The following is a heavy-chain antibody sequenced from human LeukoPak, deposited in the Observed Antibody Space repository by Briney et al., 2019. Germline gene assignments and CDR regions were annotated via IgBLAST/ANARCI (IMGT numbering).Heavy chain of an antibody. Sequence: PGGSLRLSCAASGFTFSDFYMDWVRQAPGKGLEWVARSRNKANSYTTEYAASVKGRFTISRDESKNSLSLLMNSLRAEDTAVYFCVRGYNSFDSWGQGTLVTVSP. V-gene: IGHV3-72*01. CDR3: VRGYNSFDS. CDR1: GFTFSDFY. CDR2: SRNKANSYTT. D-gene: IGHD3-22*01. J-gene: IGHJ4*02.